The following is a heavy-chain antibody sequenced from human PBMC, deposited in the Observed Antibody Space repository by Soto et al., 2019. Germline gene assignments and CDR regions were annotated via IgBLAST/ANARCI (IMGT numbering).Heavy chain of an antibody. Sequence: PSETLSLTCTVSGDSISSGNKYWSWIRQPPGKGLEWIGYIFSSGTTYYNPSLKSRLTMSLDASQNQFSLKLNSLTDADTAVYFCARVPSPFDYFDPMEVLGQGTTGTRSS. V-gene: IGHV4-30-4*01. CDR2: IFSSGTT. CDR1: GDSISSGNKY. CDR3: ARVPSPFDYFDPMEV. J-gene: IGHJ6*02. D-gene: IGHD3-16*01.